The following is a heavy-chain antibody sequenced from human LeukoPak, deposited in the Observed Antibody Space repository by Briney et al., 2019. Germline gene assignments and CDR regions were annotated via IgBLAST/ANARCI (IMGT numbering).Heavy chain of an antibody. V-gene: IGHV1-69*04. CDR2: ITPILGIA. D-gene: IGHD6-19*01. CDR1: GGTFSSYA. J-gene: IGHJ4*02. Sequence: SVKVSCKASGGTFSSYAISWVRQAPGQGLEWMGRITPILGIANYAQKSQGRVTITADKSTSTAYMELSSLRSEDTAVYYCARERGSGWPDYWGQGTLVTVSS. CDR3: ARERGSGWPDY.